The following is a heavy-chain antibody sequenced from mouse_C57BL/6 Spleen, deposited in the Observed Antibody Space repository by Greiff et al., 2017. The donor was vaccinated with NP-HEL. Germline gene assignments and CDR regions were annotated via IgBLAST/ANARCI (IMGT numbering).Heavy chain of an antibody. CDR3: ARQGSTMVDYFDY. V-gene: IGHV5-17*01. Sequence: EVKLVESGGGLVKPGGSLKLSCAASGFTFSDYGMHWVRQAPEKGLEWVAYISSGSSTIYYADTVKGRFTISRDNAKNTLFLQMTSLRSEDTAMYYCARQGSTMVDYFDYWGQGTTLTVSS. J-gene: IGHJ2*01. CDR1: GFTFSDYG. D-gene: IGHD2-13*01. CDR2: ISSGSSTI.